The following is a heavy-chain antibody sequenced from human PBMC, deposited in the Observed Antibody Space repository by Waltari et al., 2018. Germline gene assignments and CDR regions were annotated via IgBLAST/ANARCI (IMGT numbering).Heavy chain of an antibody. CDR3: ATNYYDIAGRAFDI. J-gene: IGHJ3*02. V-gene: IGHV3-30*02. D-gene: IGHD3-22*01. CDR2: RRYDVSNK. CDR1: GFTFISYA. Sequence: QVQLVESGGGVVQPGGSLRLSCAASGFTFISYARHWVRQAPSKGLEWVAFRRYDVSNKYYADSVKGRFTISRDNSKNTLYLQMNSLRAEDTAVYYCATNYYDIAGRAFDICGQGTMVTVSS.